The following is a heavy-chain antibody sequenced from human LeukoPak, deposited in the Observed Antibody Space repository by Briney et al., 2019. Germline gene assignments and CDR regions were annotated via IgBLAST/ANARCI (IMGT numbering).Heavy chain of an antibody. J-gene: IGHJ4*02. CDR3: AKDRESSLFDY. Sequence: GGSLRLSCAGSGFTFGIYSMNWVRHAPGKGLEWVSYIGHTGSITDYADSVKGRFTISRDNSKNTLYLQMNSLRAEDTAVYYCAKDRESSLFDYWGQGTLVTVSS. CDR1: GFTFGIYS. CDR2: IGHTGSIT. V-gene: IGHV3-48*01. D-gene: IGHD1-26*01.